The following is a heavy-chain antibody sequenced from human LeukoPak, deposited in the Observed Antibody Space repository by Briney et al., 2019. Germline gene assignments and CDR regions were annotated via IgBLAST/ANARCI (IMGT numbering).Heavy chain of an antibody. CDR3: ARAGGYYYDSSGYSDY. CDR2: MNPNSGNT. D-gene: IGHD3-22*01. Sequence: ASVKVSCKASGYTFTSYDINWVRQATGQGLEWMGWMNPNSGNTGYAQKFQGRVTMTRNTSISTAYMELSSLRSEDTAVYYCARAGGYYYDSSGYSDYWGQGTLVTVSS. J-gene: IGHJ4*02. V-gene: IGHV1-8*01. CDR1: GYTFTSYD.